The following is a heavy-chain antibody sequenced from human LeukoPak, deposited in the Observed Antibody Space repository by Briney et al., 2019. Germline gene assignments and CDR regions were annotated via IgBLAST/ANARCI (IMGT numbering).Heavy chain of an antibody. V-gene: IGHV1-2*02. J-gene: IGHJ3*01. Sequence: ASVKVSCKASGYTFIGYYMHWVRQAPGQGLEWMGWINPNSGGTDYAQKFQGRVTMTRDTSISTAYMELSRLRSDDTAVYYCAREYGSGSQDYAFDFWGQGTTVTVSS. CDR2: INPNSGGT. CDR3: AREYGSGSQDYAFDF. CDR1: GYTFIGYY. D-gene: IGHD3-10*01.